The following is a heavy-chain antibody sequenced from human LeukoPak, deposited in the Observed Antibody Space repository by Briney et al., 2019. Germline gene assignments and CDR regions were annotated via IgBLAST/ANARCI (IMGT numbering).Heavy chain of an antibody. CDR3: APDLRGSASSLDD. Sequence: PGGSLRLSCAASGFTFSTYAVSWVRQAPGKGLEWVSGISDTGSSTYYADSVKGRFTISRDNSKNTLSLQMNSLRAEDTAVYYCAPDLRGSASSLDDWGQGTLVTVSS. CDR2: ISDTGSST. CDR1: GFTFSTYA. D-gene: IGHD6-25*01. V-gene: IGHV3-23*01. J-gene: IGHJ4*02.